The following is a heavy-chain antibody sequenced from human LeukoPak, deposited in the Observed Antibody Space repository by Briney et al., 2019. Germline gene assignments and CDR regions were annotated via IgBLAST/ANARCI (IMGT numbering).Heavy chain of an antibody. Sequence: SQTLSLTCAISGDSVSSNSVTWNWIRQPPSRSLEWLGRTYYRSTWYNDYAVSVRGRITVNPDTSKNQFSLHLNSVTPEDTAVYYCARRLTQYDCFDPWGQGILVTVSS. CDR1: GDSVSSNSVT. D-gene: IGHD2-2*01. CDR3: ARRLTQYDCFDP. CDR2: TYYRSTWYN. J-gene: IGHJ5*02. V-gene: IGHV6-1*01.